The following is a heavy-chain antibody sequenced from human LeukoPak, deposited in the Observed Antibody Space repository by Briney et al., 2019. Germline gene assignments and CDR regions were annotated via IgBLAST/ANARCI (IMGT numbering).Heavy chain of an antibody. V-gene: IGHV3-23*01. Sequence: PGGSLRLSCAASGFTFSSYAMSWVRQAPGKGLEWVSAISGSGGSTYYADSVKGRFTNSRDNSKNTLYLQMNSLRAEDTAVYYCAKSPTMVRSYYFDYWGQGTLVTVPS. CDR1: GFTFSSYA. J-gene: IGHJ4*02. CDR3: AKSPTMVRSYYFDY. CDR2: ISGSGGST. D-gene: IGHD3-10*01.